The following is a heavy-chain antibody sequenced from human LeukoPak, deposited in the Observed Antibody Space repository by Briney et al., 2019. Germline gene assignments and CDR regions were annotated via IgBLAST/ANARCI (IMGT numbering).Heavy chain of an antibody. CDR3: ARAHYDILTGYSDYYYYYMDV. J-gene: IGHJ6*03. CDR2: IYYSGST. V-gene: IGHV4-59*01. CDR1: GGSISSYY. D-gene: IGHD3-9*01. Sequence: SETLSLTCTVSGGSISSYYWSWIRQPPGKGLEWIGYIYYSGSTNYNPSLKSRVTISVDTSKNQFSLKLSSVTTADTAVYYCARAHYDILTGYSDYYYYYMDVWGKGTTVTVSS.